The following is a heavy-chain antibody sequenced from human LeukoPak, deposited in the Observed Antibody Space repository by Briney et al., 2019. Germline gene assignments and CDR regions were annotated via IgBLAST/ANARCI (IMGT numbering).Heavy chain of an antibody. CDR3: ARDRYCSSTSCSGYGMDV. J-gene: IGHJ6*02. D-gene: IGHD2-2*01. CDR1: GFTFSSYS. Sequence: GGSLRLSCAASGFTFSSYSMNWVRQAPGKGLEWVSSISSSSSYIYYADSVKGRFTISRDNAKNSLYLQMNSLRAEDTAVYYCARDRYCSSTSCSGYGMDVCGQGTTVTVSS. V-gene: IGHV3-21*01. CDR2: ISSSSSYI.